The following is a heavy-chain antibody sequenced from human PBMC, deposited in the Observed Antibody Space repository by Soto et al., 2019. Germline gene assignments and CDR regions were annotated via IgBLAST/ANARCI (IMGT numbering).Heavy chain of an antibody. D-gene: IGHD4-17*01. V-gene: IGHV2-5*02. Sequence: QMTLKESGPTLVRPAQNLTLTCGFSGFSLSSYGMGVAWIRQSPGKALEWLALIYWDDDKGHSPSLKDRLAISKDTSSNQVVLTITNMDPGDTATDCCAHAGDYGLLTCDHGGPGTLVTFSS. CDR1: GFSLSSYGMG. CDR3: AHAGDYGLLTCDH. J-gene: IGHJ4*02. CDR2: IYWDDDK.